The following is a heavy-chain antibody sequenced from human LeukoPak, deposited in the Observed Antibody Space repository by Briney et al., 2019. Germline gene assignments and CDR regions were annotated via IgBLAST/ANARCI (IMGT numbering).Heavy chain of an antibody. Sequence: SVKVSCKASGGTFSSYAISWVRQAPGQGLEWMGGIIPIFGTANYAQKFQGRVTITRDTSASTAYMELSSLRSEDTAVYYCARAPRYDSRPLSNWGQGTLVTVSS. CDR3: ARAPRYDSRPLSN. CDR2: IIPIFGTA. V-gene: IGHV1-69*05. J-gene: IGHJ4*02. CDR1: GGTFSSYA. D-gene: IGHD3-22*01.